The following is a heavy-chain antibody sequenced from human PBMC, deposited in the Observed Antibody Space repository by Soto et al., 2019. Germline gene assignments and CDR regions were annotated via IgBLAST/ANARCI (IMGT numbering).Heavy chain of an antibody. CDR3: ATDTSGSYSFDY. V-gene: IGHV1-24*01. CDR2: FDPEDGET. CDR1: GYTLTELS. Sequence: ASVKVSCKVSGYTLTELSMHWVRQAPGKGLEWMGGFDPEDGETIYAQKFQGRVTMTEDTSTDTAYMELSSLRSEDTAVYYCATDTSGSYSFDYWGQGTLVTVSS. D-gene: IGHD1-26*01. J-gene: IGHJ4*02.